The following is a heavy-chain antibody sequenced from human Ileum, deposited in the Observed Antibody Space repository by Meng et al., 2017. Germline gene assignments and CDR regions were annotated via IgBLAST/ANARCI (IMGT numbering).Heavy chain of an antibody. D-gene: IGHD3-22*01. CDR1: GGSFSGYD. CDR3: SRTSYYDNSGYYPG. J-gene: IGHJ4*02. CDR2: INHSGST. V-gene: IGHV4-34*01. Sequence: AQLQQWGAGLLKPAETPALTCAVYGGSFSGYDWSWIRQPPGKGLEWIGEINHSGSTNYNPSLKRRVTISVDTSKNQFSLKLSSVTAADTAVYYCSRTSYYDNSGYYPGWGQGTLVTVSS.